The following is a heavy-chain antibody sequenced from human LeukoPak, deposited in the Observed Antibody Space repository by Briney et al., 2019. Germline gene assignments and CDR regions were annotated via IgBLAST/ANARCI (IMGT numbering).Heavy chain of an antibody. V-gene: IGHV3-21*01. CDR2: ISSSSSYI. Sequence: GGSLRLSCAASGFTFSTYDMHWVRQAPGKGLEWVSSISSSSSYISYADSLKGRFTISRDNAKNSLYLQMNSLRAEDTAVYYCARDFYDSSPYSAYWGQGTLVTVSS. CDR1: GFTFSTYD. D-gene: IGHD3-22*01. J-gene: IGHJ4*02. CDR3: ARDFYDSSPYSAY.